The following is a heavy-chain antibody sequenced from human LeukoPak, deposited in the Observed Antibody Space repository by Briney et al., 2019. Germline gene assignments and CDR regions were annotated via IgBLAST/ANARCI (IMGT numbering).Heavy chain of an antibody. V-gene: IGHV3-23*01. Sequence: GGSLRLSCAASGFTFSDYDMSWVRQAPGKGLEWVSNISGSGGSTYYADSVKGRFSVSRANSKNTLYLQMNSLRAEDTAVYYCAKDRVLRDDGWVFDFWGQGTLVTVSS. D-gene: IGHD5-24*01. CDR3: AKDRVLRDDGWVFDF. CDR1: GFTFSDYD. J-gene: IGHJ4*02. CDR2: ISGSGGST.